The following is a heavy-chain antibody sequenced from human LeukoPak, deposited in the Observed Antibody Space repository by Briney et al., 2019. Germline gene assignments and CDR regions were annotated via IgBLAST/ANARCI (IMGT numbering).Heavy chain of an antibody. Sequence: ASVKVSCKASGYIFTGYYMHWVRQAPGQGLEWMGWINPNRGGTNYAQKFQGRVTMTRDTSISTAYMELSRLRSDDTAVYYCASGIQSGGPYYYCMDVWGKGTTVTVSS. V-gene: IGHV1-2*02. J-gene: IGHJ6*03. CDR2: INPNRGGT. CDR1: GYIFTGYY. D-gene: IGHD5-18*01. CDR3: ASGIQSGGPYYYCMDV.